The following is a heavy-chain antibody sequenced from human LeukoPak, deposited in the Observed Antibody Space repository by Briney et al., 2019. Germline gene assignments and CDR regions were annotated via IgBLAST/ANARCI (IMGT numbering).Heavy chain of an antibody. CDR1: GFTFSSYE. V-gene: IGHV3-21*01. D-gene: IGHD1-1*01. J-gene: IGHJ4*02. CDR2: ISSSSSYI. Sequence: GGSLRLSCAASGFTFSSYEVNWVRQAPGKGLEWVSSISSSSSYIYYADSVKGRSTISRDNAKNSLYLQMNSLRAEDTAVYYCARVPRYKFDYWGQGTLVTVSS. CDR3: ARVPRYKFDY.